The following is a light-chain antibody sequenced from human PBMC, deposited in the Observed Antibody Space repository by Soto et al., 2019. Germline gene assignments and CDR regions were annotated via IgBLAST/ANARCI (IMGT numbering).Light chain of an antibody. Sequence: EIVMTQSPATLSVSPGERATLSCRASQSVSSNLAWYQQKPGQAPRLLIYGASTRATGIPARFSGSGSGTEFTPTISILQSEDFAVYYCQKYNNWPPWTFGQGTKVEIK. V-gene: IGKV3-15*01. CDR2: GAS. CDR3: QKYNNWPPWT. CDR1: QSVSSN. J-gene: IGKJ1*01.